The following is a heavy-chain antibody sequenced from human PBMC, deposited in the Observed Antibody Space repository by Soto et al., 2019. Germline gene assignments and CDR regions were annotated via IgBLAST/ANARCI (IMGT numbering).Heavy chain of an antibody. D-gene: IGHD3-10*01. CDR1: GGSFSGYY. CDR2: INHSGST. Sequence: SETLSLTCAVYGGSFSGYYWSWIRQPPGKGLEWVGEINHSGSTNYNPYFKSRGTISVDTSKNQFSLKLSSVTAADTAVYYCARGHHYYGSGPRGFDPWGQGTLVTVSS. CDR3: ARGHHYYGSGPRGFDP. V-gene: IGHV4-34*01. J-gene: IGHJ5*02.